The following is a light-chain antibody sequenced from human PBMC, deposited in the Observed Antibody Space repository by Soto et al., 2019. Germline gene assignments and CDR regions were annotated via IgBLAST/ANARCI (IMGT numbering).Light chain of an antibody. J-gene: IGLJ2*01. CDR1: SSDVGGYNY. V-gene: IGLV2-11*01. CDR3: CSYAGSYTLV. CDR2: DVT. Sequence: QSALTRPRSVSGSPGQSVTISCTGTSSDVGGYNYVSWYQQHPDKVPELMIYDVTRRPSGVPDRFSGSRSGNTASLTISGLQAEDEADYYCCSYAGSYTLVFGGGTKVTVL.